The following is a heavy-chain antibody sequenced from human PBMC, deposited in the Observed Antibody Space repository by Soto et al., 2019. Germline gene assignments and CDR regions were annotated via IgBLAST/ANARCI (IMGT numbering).Heavy chain of an antibody. Sequence: QVVQSGAEVRKPGASVKVSCKASGYSFTTYYIHWLRQAPGQGLEWMAIINPNGGTTNYAQKFQGRVTVTRDMSASTVYMELSSLRSDDTAVYYCAAFCSGGGCPPGPWNWGRGTMVTVSS. V-gene: IGHV1-46*03. D-gene: IGHD2-15*01. CDR3: AAFCSGGGCPPGPWN. CDR2: INPNGGTT. J-gene: IGHJ3*01. CDR1: GYSFTTYY.